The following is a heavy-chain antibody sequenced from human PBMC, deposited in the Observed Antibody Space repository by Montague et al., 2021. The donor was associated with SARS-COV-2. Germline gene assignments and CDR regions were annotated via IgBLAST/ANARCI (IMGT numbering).Heavy chain of an antibody. V-gene: IGHV4-61*02. CDR1: GDSITSDVSY. CDR2: IYTTGST. D-gene: IGHD2/OR15-2a*01. J-gene: IGHJ4*01. Sequence: TLSLTCTVSGDSITSDVSYWSWIRQPAGKGLEWIGRIYTTGSTNYNPSLKSRLTISLDTSKNQFSLKLSSVTAADTAVYYCARDDFRWDFDCWGQEPWSLSPQ. CDR3: ARDDFRWDFDC.